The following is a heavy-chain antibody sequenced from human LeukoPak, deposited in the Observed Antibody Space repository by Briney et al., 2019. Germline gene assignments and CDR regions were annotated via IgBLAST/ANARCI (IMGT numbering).Heavy chain of an antibody. CDR3: ARTPPGPPGYYYYYYGMDV. J-gene: IGHJ6*02. CDR1: GFTFSDYY. D-gene: IGHD3-10*01. CDR2: IYSGGST. Sequence: PGGSLRLSCAASGFTFSDYYMSWIRQAPGKGLEWVSVIYSGGSTYYADSVKGRFTISRDNSKNTLYLQMNSLRAEDTAVYYCARTPPGPPGYYYYYYGMDVWGQGTTVTDSS. V-gene: IGHV3-53*01.